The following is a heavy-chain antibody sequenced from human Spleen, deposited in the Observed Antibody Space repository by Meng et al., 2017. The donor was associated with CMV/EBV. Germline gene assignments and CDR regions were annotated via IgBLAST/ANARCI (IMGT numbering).Heavy chain of an antibody. V-gene: IGHV4-34*01. Sequence: LSLTCAFYSGSLTDYFWSWIRQSPEKGLEWIGDISHSGRTNYNPSLKSRLTISMPTSRNQFFLPFTSLPSSHPSMYYCSSVRPAFDSWGQGTLVTVSS. CDR1: SGSLTDYF. J-gene: IGHJ4*02. D-gene: IGHD1-14*01. CDR2: ISHSGRT. CDR3: SSVRPAFDS.